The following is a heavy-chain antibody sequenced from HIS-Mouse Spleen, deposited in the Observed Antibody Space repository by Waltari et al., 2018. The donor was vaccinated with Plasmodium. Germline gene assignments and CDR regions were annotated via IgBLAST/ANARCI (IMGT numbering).Heavy chain of an antibody. CDR3: ARAYYDFWSGHRFDY. V-gene: IGHV4-34*01. Sequence: QVQLQQWGAGLLKPSETLSLTCAVYGGSFSGYYWSWIRQPPGKGLEWIGEINHSGSTNYNPSLKSRVTISVDTSKNQFSLKLSSVTAADTAVYYCARAYYDFWSGHRFDYWGQGTLVTVSS. CDR1: GGSFSGYY. CDR2: INHSGST. J-gene: IGHJ4*02. D-gene: IGHD3-3*01.